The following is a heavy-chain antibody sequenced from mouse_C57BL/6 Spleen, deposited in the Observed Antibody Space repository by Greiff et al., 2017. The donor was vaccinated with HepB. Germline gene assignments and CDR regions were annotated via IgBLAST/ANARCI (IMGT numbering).Heavy chain of an antibody. J-gene: IGHJ4*01. Sequence: QVQLQQSGPGLVAPSQSLSITCTVSGFSLTSYGVHWVRQPPGKGLEWLVVIWSDGSTTYNSALKSRLSISKDNSKSQVFLKMNSLQTDDTAMYYCARQYGSSPYYYAMDYWGQGTSVTVSS. CDR1: GFSLTSYG. V-gene: IGHV2-6-1*01. CDR2: IWSDGST. D-gene: IGHD1-1*01. CDR3: ARQYGSSPYYYAMDY.